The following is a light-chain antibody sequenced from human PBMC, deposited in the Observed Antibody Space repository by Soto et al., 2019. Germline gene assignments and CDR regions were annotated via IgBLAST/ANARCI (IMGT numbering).Light chain of an antibody. Sequence: EIVLTQSPGTLSLSPGERATLSCRASQSVSSSYLAWYQQRPGQAPRLLIYGASGRATGIPDRFSGSGSGTDFTLTISTLEPEDFAVYYCQQYDSSPSFTFGPGTKVDIK. CDR1: QSVSSSY. CDR3: QQYDSSPSFT. J-gene: IGKJ3*01. V-gene: IGKV3-20*01. CDR2: GAS.